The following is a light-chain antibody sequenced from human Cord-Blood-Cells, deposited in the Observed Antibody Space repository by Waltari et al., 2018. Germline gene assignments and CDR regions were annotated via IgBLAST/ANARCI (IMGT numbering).Light chain of an antibody. J-gene: IGLJ2*01. CDR1: SSDVVGYNY. CDR2: DVS. Sequence: QSALTQPRSVSGSPGQSVTIPCTGTSSDVVGYNYVSWYQQHPGKAPKLMIYDVSKRPSGVPDRFSGSKSGNTASLTISGLQAEDEADYYCCSYAGSYTVFGGGTKLTVL. V-gene: IGLV2-11*01. CDR3: CSYAGSYTV.